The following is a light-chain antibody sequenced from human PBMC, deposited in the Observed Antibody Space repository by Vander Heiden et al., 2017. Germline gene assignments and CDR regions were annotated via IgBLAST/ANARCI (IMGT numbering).Light chain of an antibody. CDR2: GNN. CDR3: QSYDTRLSYVV. J-gene: IGLJ2*01. V-gene: IGLV1-40*01. CDR1: SSNIGAGCD. Sequence: QSVLTQPPSVSGAPGQRVALSCTGSSSNIGAGCDVHWYQHLPGTAPKLLIFGNNNRPSGVPDRFSGSKSGSSASLAIAGLQAEDEADYYCQSYDTRLSYVVFGGGTKLTVL.